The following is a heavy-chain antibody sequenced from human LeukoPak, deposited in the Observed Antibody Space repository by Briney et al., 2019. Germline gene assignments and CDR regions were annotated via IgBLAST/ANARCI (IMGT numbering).Heavy chain of an antibody. J-gene: IGHJ4*02. CDR1: GYTFSSYS. CDR2: ISVRSNYV. D-gene: IGHD3-22*01. Sequence: GGSLRLSCAASGYTFSSYSINWVRQAPGKGLEWVSSISVRSNYVYYADSVRGRFRISRDDARDSLYLQMNSLRAEDTAVYYCVRLRRNSDTSGFYYYYDFWGQGTLVTVSS. V-gene: IGHV3-21*01. CDR3: VRLRRNSDTSGFYYYYDF.